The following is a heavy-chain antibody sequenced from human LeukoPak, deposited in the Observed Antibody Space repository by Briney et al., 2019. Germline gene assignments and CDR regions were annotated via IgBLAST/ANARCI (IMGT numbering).Heavy chain of an antibody. CDR2: INHSGST. D-gene: IGHD6-13*01. J-gene: IGHJ4*02. CDR1: GGSFSGYY. Sequence: SETLSLTCAVYGGSFSGYYWSWIRQPPGKGLEWIGEINHSGSTNSNPSLKSRVTISVDTSKNQFSLKLSSVTAADTAVYYCARHSSNWSPSPDYWGQGTLVTVSA. V-gene: IGHV4-34*01. CDR3: ARHSSNWSPSPDY.